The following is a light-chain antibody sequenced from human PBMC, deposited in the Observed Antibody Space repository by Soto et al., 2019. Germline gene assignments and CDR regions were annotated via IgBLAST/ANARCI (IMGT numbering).Light chain of an antibody. J-gene: IGKJ1*01. CDR3: QQYNNWPKT. V-gene: IGKV3-15*01. CDR2: GAS. CDR1: QSVSSS. Sequence: IVMTQAPATLAVCKGERATLSCRASQSVSSSLAWYQQKPGQAPRLLIYGASTRATGIPARFSGSGSGTEFTPTISSLQSEDFAVYYCQQYNNWPKTFGQGTKVDIK.